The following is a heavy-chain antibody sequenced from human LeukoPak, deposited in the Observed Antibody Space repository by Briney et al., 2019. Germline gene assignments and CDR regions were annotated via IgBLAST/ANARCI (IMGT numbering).Heavy chain of an antibody. D-gene: IGHD1-26*01. Sequence: SGTLSLTCAVSGGSISSSNWWSWVRQPPGKGLEWIGEIYHSGSTNYNPSLKSRVTISVDKSKNQFSLKLSSVTAADTAVYYCARERLHSGSYPYYFDYWGQGTLVTVSS. CDR2: IYHSGST. CDR3: ARERLHSGSYPYYFDY. V-gene: IGHV4-4*02. CDR1: GGSISSSNW. J-gene: IGHJ4*02.